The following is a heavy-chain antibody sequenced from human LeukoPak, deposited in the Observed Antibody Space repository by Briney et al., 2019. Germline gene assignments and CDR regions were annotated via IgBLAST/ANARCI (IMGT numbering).Heavy chain of an antibody. J-gene: IGHJ2*01. CDR3: ARGKYPYWYFDL. CDR1: GFTFSSYN. D-gene: IGHD2/OR15-2a*01. CDR2: ISSSSSSI. Sequence: PGGSLRLSCAASGFTFSSYNMNWVRQAPGKGLEWVSFISSSSSSIYYADSVSGQFTISRDNAKNSLYLQMNSLRDEDTAVYYCARGKYPYWYFDLWGRGTLVTVSS. V-gene: IGHV3-48*02.